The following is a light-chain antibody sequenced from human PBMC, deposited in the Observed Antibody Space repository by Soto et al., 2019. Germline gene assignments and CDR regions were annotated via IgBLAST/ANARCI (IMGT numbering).Light chain of an antibody. V-gene: IGKV3-15*01. Sequence: EIVMTQSPATLSLSPGERATLSCRASQSVSSNLAWYQQKPGQAPRLLIYGASTRATGIPARFSGSGSGTEFTLTISRLQSEDFAVYYCQQYNNWWTFGQGTKVEIK. J-gene: IGKJ1*01. CDR1: QSVSSN. CDR3: QQYNNWWT. CDR2: GAS.